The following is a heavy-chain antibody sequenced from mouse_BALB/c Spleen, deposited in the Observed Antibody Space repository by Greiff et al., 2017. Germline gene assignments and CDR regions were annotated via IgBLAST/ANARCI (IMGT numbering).Heavy chain of an antibody. Sequence: VQVVESGPGLVAPSQSLSITCTVSGFSLTNYGVHWVRQPPGQGLEWLGVIWAGGSTNYNSAIMSRLSISKDNSKSHVFLKMNRLQTDDTAMYYCSRCERKLRLREGLMDYWGQGTSVTVSS. CDR3: SRCERKLRLREGLMDY. CDR2: IWAGGST. D-gene: IGHD1-2*01. CDR1: GFSLTNYG. V-gene: IGHV2-9*02. J-gene: IGHJ4*01.